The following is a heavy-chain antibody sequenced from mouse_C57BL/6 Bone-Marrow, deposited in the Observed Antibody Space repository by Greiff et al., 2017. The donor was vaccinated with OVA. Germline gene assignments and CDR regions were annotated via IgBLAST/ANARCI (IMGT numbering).Heavy chain of an antibody. D-gene: IGHD2-10*02. V-gene: IGHV1-18*01. CDR3: ASVYGNGGAWFAY. J-gene: IGHJ3*01. CDR2: INPNNGGT. CDR1: GYTFTDYN. Sequence: VQLQQSGPELVKPGASVKIPCKASGYTFTDYNMDWVKQSHGKSLEWIGDINPNNGGTIYNQKFKGKATLTVDKSSSTAYMELRSLTSEDTAVYYCASVYGNGGAWFAYWGQGTLVTVSA.